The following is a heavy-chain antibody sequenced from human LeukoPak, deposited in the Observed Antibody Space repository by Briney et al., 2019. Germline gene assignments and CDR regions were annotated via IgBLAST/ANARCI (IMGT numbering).Heavy chain of an antibody. V-gene: IGHV4-34*01. J-gene: IGHJ5*02. CDR1: GGSFSGYY. D-gene: IGHD3-9*01. CDR2: INHSGST. Sequence: SETLSLTCAVYGGSFSGYYWSWIRQPPGKGLEWIGEINHSGSTNYNPSLKSRVTISVDTSKSQFSLKLSSVTAADTAVYYCARNAYRYFDWLDPWGQGTLVTVSS. CDR3: ARNAYRYFDWLDP.